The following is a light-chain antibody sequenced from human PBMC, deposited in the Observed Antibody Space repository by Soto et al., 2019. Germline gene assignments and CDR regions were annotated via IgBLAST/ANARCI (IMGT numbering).Light chain of an antibody. J-gene: IGKJ4*01. Sequence: EVVMTRSPATLSVSPGERVTFSCRASQSVTTNLAWYQHKPGQSPRLLISGASTGASGIPPRFSGSGSGTDFTLTIDRLQSADFAVYYCQQYDRWPVTFGGGTKVEIK. CDR1: QSVTTN. CDR2: GAS. CDR3: QQYDRWPVT. V-gene: IGKV3-15*01.